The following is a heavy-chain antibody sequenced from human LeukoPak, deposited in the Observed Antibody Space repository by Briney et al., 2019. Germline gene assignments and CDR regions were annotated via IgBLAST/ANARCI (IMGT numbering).Heavy chain of an antibody. CDR3: AKEVGSGWYEFDY. CDR1: GFTFSSYA. V-gene: IGHV3-23*01. Sequence: PGGSLRLSCAASGFTFSSYAMSWVRQAPGKGLEWVSAIGGSGGRTYYADSVKGRFTISRDNSKNTLYLQMNSLRAEDTAVYYCAKEVGSGWYEFDYWGQGTLVTVSS. D-gene: IGHD6-19*01. J-gene: IGHJ4*02. CDR2: IGGSGGRT.